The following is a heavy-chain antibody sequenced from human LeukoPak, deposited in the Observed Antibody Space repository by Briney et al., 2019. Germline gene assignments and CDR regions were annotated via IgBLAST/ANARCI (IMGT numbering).Heavy chain of an antibody. CDR1: GYTFTSYY. D-gene: IGHD3-10*01. J-gene: IGHJ6*02. CDR2: INPSGGST. V-gene: IGHV1-46*01. Sequence: ASVTVSCKASGYTFTSYYMHWVRQAPGQGLEWMGIINPSGGSTNYAQKFQGRVTMTRDTSTSTVYMELSSMRSEYTAVYYCARDRSYYYGSGSDVVDNIPSLYVWGQGTTVTVSS. CDR3: ARDRSYYYGSGSDVVDNIPSLYV.